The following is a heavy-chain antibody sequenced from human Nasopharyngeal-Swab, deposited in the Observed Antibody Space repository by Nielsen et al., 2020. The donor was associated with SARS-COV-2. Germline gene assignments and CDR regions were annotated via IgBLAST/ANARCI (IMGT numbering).Heavy chain of an antibody. CDR3: ASLLRSYCSGGSCYPNGMDV. J-gene: IGHJ6*02. CDR2: IYYSGST. V-gene: IGHV4-59*01. D-gene: IGHD2-15*01. CDR1: GGSISSYY. Sequence: SETLSLTCTVSGGSISSYYWSWIRQPPGKGLEWIGYIYYSGSTNYNPSLKSRDTISVDTSKNQFSLKLSSVTAADTAVYYCASLLRSYCSGGSCYPNGMDVWGQGTTVTVSS.